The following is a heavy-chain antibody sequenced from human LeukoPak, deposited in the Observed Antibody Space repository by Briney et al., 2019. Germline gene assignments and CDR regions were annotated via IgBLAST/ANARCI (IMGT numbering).Heavy chain of an antibody. Sequence: TGGSLRLSCVASGFTFNNYAMSWVRQAPGKGLEWVSAFSGSGGSTYSADSVKGRFTISRDNSKNTLSLQLNSLRAEDTAVYYCAKDTGYRGNYSVAFDIWGQGTNVTVSS. D-gene: IGHD1-26*01. CDR1: GFTFNNYA. CDR2: FSGSGGST. J-gene: IGHJ3*02. CDR3: AKDTGYRGNYSVAFDI. V-gene: IGHV3-23*01.